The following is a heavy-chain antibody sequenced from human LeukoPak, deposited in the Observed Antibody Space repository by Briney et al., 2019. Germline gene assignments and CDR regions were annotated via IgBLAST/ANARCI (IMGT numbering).Heavy chain of an antibody. CDR1: GLTFSIYA. CDR3: ASEKYSSRWYRYYYYAMDV. D-gene: IGHD6-13*01. CDR2: ISYDGSNK. J-gene: IGHJ6*02. Sequence: GGSLRLSWASSGLTFSIYAMHWVRQAPGKGLEWVAVISYDGSNKYYADSVKGRFTISRDNSKNTLYLQMNSLRAEGAAVYYWASEKYSSRWYRYYYYAMDVWGQGTTVTVSS. V-gene: IGHV3-30-3*01.